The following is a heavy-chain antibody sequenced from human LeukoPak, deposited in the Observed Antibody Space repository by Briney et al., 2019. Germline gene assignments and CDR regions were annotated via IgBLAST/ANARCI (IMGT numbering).Heavy chain of an antibody. Sequence: GESLKISCKGSGYSFTSYWIGWVRQMPGKGLEWMGIIYPGDSDTRYSPSFQGQVTISADKSISTAYLQWRSLKASDTAMYYCARRTDYYDSSGYGEYFDYWGQGTLVTVSS. V-gene: IGHV5-51*01. D-gene: IGHD3-22*01. CDR3: ARRTDYYDSSGYGEYFDY. CDR2: IYPGDSDT. CDR1: GYSFTSYW. J-gene: IGHJ4*02.